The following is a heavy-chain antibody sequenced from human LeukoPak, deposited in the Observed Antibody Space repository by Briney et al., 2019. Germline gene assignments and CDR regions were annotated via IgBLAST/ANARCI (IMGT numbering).Heavy chain of an antibody. Sequence: GGSLRLSCAASGFTFSSYAMSWVRQAPGKGLEWVSAISGSGGSTYYADSVKGRFTISRDNSKNTLYLQMNSLRAEDTAVYYCAKESAYYDFWSGPGKYLDYWGQGTLVTVSS. J-gene: IGHJ4*02. CDR3: AKESAYYDFWSGPGKYLDY. CDR1: GFTFSSYA. CDR2: ISGSGGST. D-gene: IGHD3-3*01. V-gene: IGHV3-23*01.